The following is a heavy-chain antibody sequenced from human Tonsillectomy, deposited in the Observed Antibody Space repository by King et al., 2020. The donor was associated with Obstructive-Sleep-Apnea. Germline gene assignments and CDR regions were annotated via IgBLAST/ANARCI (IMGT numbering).Heavy chain of an antibody. J-gene: IGHJ5*02. CDR3: ARYYSNYPVGWFDP. V-gene: IGHV3-48*01. CDR2: ISSRSTV. CDR1: GFTFSSYS. Sequence: VQLVESGGGLEQPGGSLRLSCVASGFTFSSYSMNWVRQAPGKGLEWISYISSRSTVYYADSVKGRVPISRDDAKNSLYLQMNNLRVEDTAVYYCARYYSNYPVGWFDPWGQGTLVTVSS. D-gene: IGHD4-11*01.